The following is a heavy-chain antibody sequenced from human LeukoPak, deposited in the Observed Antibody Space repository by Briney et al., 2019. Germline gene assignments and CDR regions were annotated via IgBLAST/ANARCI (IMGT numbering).Heavy chain of an antibody. Sequence: PSETRSLTCAVYGGSFSGYYWSWIRQPPGKGLEWIGEINHSGSTNYNPSLKSRVTISVDTSKNQFSLKLSSVTAADTAVYYCARRCVGSTSCYWNYWGQGTLVTVSS. CDR3: ARRCVGSTSCYWNY. J-gene: IGHJ4*02. CDR1: GGSFSGYY. D-gene: IGHD2-2*01. CDR2: INHSGST. V-gene: IGHV4-34*01.